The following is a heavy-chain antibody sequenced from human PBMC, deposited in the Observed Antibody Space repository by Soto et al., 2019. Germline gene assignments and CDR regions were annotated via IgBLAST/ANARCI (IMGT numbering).Heavy chain of an antibody. D-gene: IGHD6-13*01. J-gene: IGHJ4*02. Sequence: QVQLVESGGDVAQPGRSLRVSCAASGFTFSDYGMHWVRQAPGKGLEWVAAISYAGSNQYYADSVKGRFTISRDNSKNTLYLQMNSLRAEDTAVYYCAKDYGSSCYGIAYWCRGTLVIVSS. CDR1: GFTFSDYG. V-gene: IGHV3-30*18. CDR3: AKDYGSSCYGIAY. CDR2: ISYAGSNQ.